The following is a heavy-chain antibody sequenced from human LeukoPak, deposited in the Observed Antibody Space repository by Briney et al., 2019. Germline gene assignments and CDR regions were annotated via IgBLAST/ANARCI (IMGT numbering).Heavy chain of an antibody. D-gene: IGHD1-14*01. CDR3: TRYNNDHFDY. CDR1: GFTFGGYG. Sequence: PGGSLRLSCAGSGFTFGGYGMHWFRRTPGKGLEWVAVIAYDGSRAFYADSVKGRFTISRDNSKNTKSVQMDDLRAEDTAVYYCTRYNNDHFDYWGQGTLVTVSS. CDR2: IAYDGSRA. J-gene: IGHJ4*02. V-gene: IGHV3-33*01.